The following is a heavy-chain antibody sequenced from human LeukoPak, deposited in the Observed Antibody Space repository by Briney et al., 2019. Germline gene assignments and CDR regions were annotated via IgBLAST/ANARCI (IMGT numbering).Heavy chain of an antibody. V-gene: IGHV4-34*01. CDR1: GGSVSGYY. D-gene: IGHD2-2*01. J-gene: IGHJ3*02. CDR3: ARQPLNCTSTSCYAFDI. Sequence: SETLSLTCAVYGGSVSGYYWSWIRQPPGKGLEWIGEISDSGSTNYNPSLRSRVTMSVDTSKNQISLNLRSVTAADTAVYYCARQPLNCTSTSCYAFDIWGQGTMVTVSS. CDR2: ISDSGST.